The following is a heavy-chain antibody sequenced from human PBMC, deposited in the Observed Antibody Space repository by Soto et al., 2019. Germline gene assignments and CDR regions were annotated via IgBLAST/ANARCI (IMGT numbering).Heavy chain of an antibody. CDR3: AKGHGWDLVPAGSDS. Sequence: QVQLVESGGGVAQPGRSLRLSCVASGFTFSSFGMHWVRQAPGKGLEWVALISYDGSENYYGDSVKGRFTISRDNSKDTLYLQMNSLRAEDTAVYYCAKGHGWDLVPAGSDSWGQGTLVTVSS. V-gene: IGHV3-30*18. J-gene: IGHJ4*02. CDR1: GFTFSSFG. D-gene: IGHD3-10*01. CDR2: ISYDGSEN.